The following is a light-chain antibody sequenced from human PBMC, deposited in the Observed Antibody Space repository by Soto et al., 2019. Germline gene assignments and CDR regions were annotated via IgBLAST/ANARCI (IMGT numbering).Light chain of an antibody. CDR1: QSVSSY. CDR2: DAS. V-gene: IGKV3-11*01. J-gene: IGKJ2*01. CDR3: QQRSNWPGYT. Sequence: EIVLTQSPATLSLSPGERATLSCRASQSVSSYLAWYQQKLGQAPRLLIYDASNRATGIPARFSGSGSGTDFTLTISSLEPEDVAVYYCQQRSNWPGYTFGQGTKLEIK.